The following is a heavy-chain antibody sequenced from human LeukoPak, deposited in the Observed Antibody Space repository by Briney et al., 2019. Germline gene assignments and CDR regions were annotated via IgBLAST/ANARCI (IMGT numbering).Heavy chain of an antibody. J-gene: IGHJ6*03. CDR2: IRYDGSNK. V-gene: IGHV3-30*02. CDR3: AKDGKYSGGWSYYYYYMDV. Sequence: GGSLRLSCAASGFTFSSYGMHWVRQAPGKGLEWVAFIRYDGSNKYYADSVKGRFTISRDNSKNTLYLQMNSLRAEDTAVYYCAKDGKYSGGWSYYYYYMDVWGKGTTVTISS. D-gene: IGHD6-19*01. CDR1: GFTFSSYG.